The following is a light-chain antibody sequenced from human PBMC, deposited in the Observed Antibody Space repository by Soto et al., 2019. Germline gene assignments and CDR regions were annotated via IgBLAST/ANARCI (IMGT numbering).Light chain of an antibody. CDR3: QQYGTSEII. J-gene: IGKJ5*01. Sequence: EIVLTQSPGTLSLSPGDRATLFCGARQRLTNPYIAWYHQKPGQAPRLLIYDISSRATGIPDRFSGSGSGTDFTLTITRLEPEDFAVFYCQQYGTSEIIFGQGTRLETK. CDR1: QRLTNPY. V-gene: IGKV3-20*01. CDR2: DIS.